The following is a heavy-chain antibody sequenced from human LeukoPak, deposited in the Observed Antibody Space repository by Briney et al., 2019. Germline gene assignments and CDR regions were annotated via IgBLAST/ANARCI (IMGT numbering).Heavy chain of an antibody. Sequence: ASVKVSCKASGYTFTDYYMYWVRQAPGQGLEWMGWISAYNGNTNYAQKVQGRVTMTRDTSTSTVYMELRSLKSDDTAVYYCARGLDSGSPPLGTFEIWGQGTMVTVSS. D-gene: IGHD1-26*01. CDR1: GYTFTDYY. CDR3: ARGLDSGSPPLGTFEI. CDR2: ISAYNGNT. J-gene: IGHJ3*02. V-gene: IGHV1-18*04.